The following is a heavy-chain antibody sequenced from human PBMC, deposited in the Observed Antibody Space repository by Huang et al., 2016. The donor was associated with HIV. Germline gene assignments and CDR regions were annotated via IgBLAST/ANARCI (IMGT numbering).Heavy chain of an antibody. D-gene: IGHD4-17*01. CDR2: INPSGGDT. Sequence: QVQLVQSGAEVKKPGASVKVSCTASGYTFTDYDMHWVRRALGQGLEWRGIINPSGGDTSYAQKFQGRVTMTRDTSTRTFYMDLSSLRSEDTAVYYCARDPRPTVTASGGYFQHWGQGALVTVSS. CDR3: ARDPRPTVTASGGYFQH. J-gene: IGHJ1*01. V-gene: IGHV1-46*01. CDR1: GYTFTDYD.